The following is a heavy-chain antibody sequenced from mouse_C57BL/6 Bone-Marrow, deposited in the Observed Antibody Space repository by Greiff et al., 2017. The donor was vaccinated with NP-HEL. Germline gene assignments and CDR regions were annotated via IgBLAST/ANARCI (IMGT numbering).Heavy chain of an antibody. D-gene: IGHD1-1*01. CDR2: IDPSDSAT. CDR1: GYTFTSYW. Sequence: QVQLQQPGAELVRPGSSVKLSCKASGYTFTSYWMHWVQQRPIQGLEWIGNIDPSDSATHYTQKFKDKATLTVDKSSSTAYMQISSLTSEDSAVYYCARITTVVPYYYDMDYWGQGTSVTVSA. V-gene: IGHV1-52*01. J-gene: IGHJ4*01. CDR3: ARITTVVPYYYDMDY.